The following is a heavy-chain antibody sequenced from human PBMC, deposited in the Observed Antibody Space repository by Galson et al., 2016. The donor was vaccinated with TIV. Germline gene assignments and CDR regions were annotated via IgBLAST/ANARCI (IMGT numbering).Heavy chain of an antibody. Sequence: SVKVSCKVSGGIFRSHAISWVRQAPGQGLEWMGRIIPMLGRANYAQKFQGRVTITADKSTSTAYMDVSSLTSEDTAVYYCAREVAHVDSVMLNADAFDIWGQGTRVTVSS. CDR3: AREVAHVDSVMLNADAFDI. V-gene: IGHV1-69*04. J-gene: IGHJ3*02. CDR2: IIPMLGRA. D-gene: IGHD3-16*01. CDR1: GGIFRSHA.